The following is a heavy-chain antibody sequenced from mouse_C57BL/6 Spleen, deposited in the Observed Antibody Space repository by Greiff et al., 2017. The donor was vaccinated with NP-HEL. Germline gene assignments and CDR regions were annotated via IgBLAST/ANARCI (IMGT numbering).Heavy chain of an antibody. CDR2: IDPEDGDT. CDR1: GFNIKDYY. J-gene: IGHJ3*01. D-gene: IGHD3-2*02. Sequence: VQLQQSGAELVRPGASVKLSCTASGFNIKDYYMHWVKQRPEQGLEWIGRIDPEDGDTEYAPKFPGKATMTADTSSNTAYLQLSSLTSEDTAVYYCTTEEGDSSGLFAYWGQGTLVTVSA. V-gene: IGHV14-1*01. CDR3: TTEEGDSSGLFAY.